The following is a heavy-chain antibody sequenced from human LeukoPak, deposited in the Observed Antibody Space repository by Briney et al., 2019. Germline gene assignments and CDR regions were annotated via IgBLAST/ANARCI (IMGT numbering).Heavy chain of an antibody. CDR2: IKSKTDGGTT. V-gene: IGHV3-15*01. CDR1: GFTFSNAW. J-gene: IGHJ4*02. CDR3: TTTYPDIVVPF. D-gene: IGHD2-21*01. Sequence: GASLRLSCAASGFTFSNAWMSWVRQAPGKGLEWVGRIKSKTDGGTTDYAAPVKGRFTISRDDSKNTLYLQMNSLKTEDTAVYYCTTTYPDIVVPFWGQGTLVTVSS.